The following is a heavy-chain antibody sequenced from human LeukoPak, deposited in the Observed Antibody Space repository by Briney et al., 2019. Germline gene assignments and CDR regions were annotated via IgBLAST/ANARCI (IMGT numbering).Heavy chain of an antibody. V-gene: IGHV3-21*01. CDR1: GFTFSRYW. J-gene: IGHJ4*02. CDR3: ARVRGDFDY. CDR2: ISSSSSYI. D-gene: IGHD2-15*01. Sequence: PGGSLRLSCAASGFTFSRYWIHWVRQAPGKGLEWVSSISSSSSYIYYADSVKGRFTISRDNAKNSLYLQMNSLRAEDTAVYYCARVRGDFDYWGQGTLVTVSS.